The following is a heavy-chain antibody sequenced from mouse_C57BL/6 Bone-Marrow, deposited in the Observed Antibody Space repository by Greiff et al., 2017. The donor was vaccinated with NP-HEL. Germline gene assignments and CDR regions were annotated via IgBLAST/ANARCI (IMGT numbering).Heavy chain of an antibody. CDR3: VRDRRGQYGNYGYWYFDV. CDR2: IRSKSSNYAT. J-gene: IGHJ1*03. Sequence: EVKLMESGGGLVQPKGSLKLSCAASGFTFNTYAMHWVRQAPGKGLEWVARIRSKSSNYATYYADSVKDRFTISRDDSQSMLYLQMNNLKTEDTAMYYCVRDRRGQYGNYGYWYFDVWGTGTTVTVSS. V-gene: IGHV10-3*01. CDR1: GFTFNTYA. D-gene: IGHD2-1*01.